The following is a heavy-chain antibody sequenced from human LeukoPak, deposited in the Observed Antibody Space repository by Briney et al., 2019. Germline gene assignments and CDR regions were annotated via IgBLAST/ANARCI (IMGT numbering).Heavy chain of an antibody. D-gene: IGHD2-8*01. J-gene: IGHJ4*02. Sequence: ASVKVSCKASGYIFKDYYIHWVRQAPGQGPEWMGWIIPILGIANYAQKFQGRVTITADKSTSTAYMELSSLRSEDTAVYYCARESLMTVADYWGQGTLVTVSS. CDR2: IIPILGIA. CDR3: ARESLMTVADY. V-gene: IGHV1-69*10. CDR1: GYIFKDYY.